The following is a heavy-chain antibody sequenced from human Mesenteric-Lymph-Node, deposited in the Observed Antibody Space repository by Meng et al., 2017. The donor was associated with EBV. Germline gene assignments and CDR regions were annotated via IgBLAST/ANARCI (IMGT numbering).Heavy chain of an antibody. CDR3: ARHSGPIWELHYFDY. CDR2: IYPGDSDT. Sequence: GESLKISCKGSGYSFTSYWIGWVRPMPGKGLEWMGIIYPGDSDTRYSPSFQGQVTISADKSISTAYLQWSSLKASDTAMYYCARHSGPIWELHYFDYWGQGTLVTVSS. J-gene: IGHJ4*02. D-gene: IGHD1-26*01. V-gene: IGHV5-51*01. CDR1: GYSFTSYW.